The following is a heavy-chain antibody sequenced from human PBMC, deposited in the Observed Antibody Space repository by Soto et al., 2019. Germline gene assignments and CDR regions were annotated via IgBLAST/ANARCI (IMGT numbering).Heavy chain of an antibody. CDR1: GLTFRMFA. CDR3: AREDSIIIPAVSDF. CDR2: VSSDGNGK. V-gene: IGHV3-23*01. D-gene: IGHD2-2*01. J-gene: IGHJ4*02. Sequence: GSLRLSCAASGLTFRMFAFSWVRQTPGKGLEWVSTVSSDGNGKYYADSVRGRFTISRDNTKNSVSLQMNTLRAEDTAVYYCAREDSIIIPAVSDFWGQGTLVTVSS.